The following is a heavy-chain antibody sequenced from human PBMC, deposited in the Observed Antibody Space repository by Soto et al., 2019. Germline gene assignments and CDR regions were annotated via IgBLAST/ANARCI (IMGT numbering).Heavy chain of an antibody. J-gene: IGHJ4*02. CDR2: ISGSGGST. CDR1: GFTFSSYA. CDR3: AKDSEQTYDSSGYPRGQYSY. D-gene: IGHD3-22*01. Sequence: GGSLRLSCAASGFTFSSYAMSWVRQAPGKGLEWVSAISGSGGSTYYADSVKGRFTISRDNSKNTLYLQMNSLRAEDTAVYYCAKDSEQTYDSSGYPRGQYSYWSQGTLVTVSA. V-gene: IGHV3-23*01.